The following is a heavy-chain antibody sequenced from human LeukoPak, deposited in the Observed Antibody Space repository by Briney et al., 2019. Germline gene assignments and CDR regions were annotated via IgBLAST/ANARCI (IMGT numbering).Heavy chain of an antibody. CDR3: ARDHWNEPFDY. CDR1: GFTFRSYS. D-gene: IGHD1-1*01. V-gene: IGHV3-21*01. J-gene: IGHJ4*02. Sequence: RGSLRLSCAASGFTFRSYSMNWGREAPGNGLGWVSSISSSIRYIYYTDSVKGRVTISRDNAQSSLYLQMTGLRAEDTAVYYCARDHWNEPFDYWGQGTLVTVSS. CDR2: ISSSIRYI.